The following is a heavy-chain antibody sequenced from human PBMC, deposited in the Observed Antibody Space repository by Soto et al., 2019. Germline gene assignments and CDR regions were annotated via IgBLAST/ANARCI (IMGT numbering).Heavy chain of an antibody. V-gene: IGHV4-39*01. CDR3: ARHRSSSPKPYYYYYMDV. CDR1: GGSISSSSYY. D-gene: IGHD6-13*01. Sequence: SETLSLTCTVSGGSISSSSYYWGWIRQPPGKGLEWIGSIYYSGSTYYNPSLKSRVTISVDTSKNQFSLKLSSVTAADPAVYYCARHRSSSPKPYYYYYMDVWGKGTTVTVSS. J-gene: IGHJ6*03. CDR2: IYYSGST.